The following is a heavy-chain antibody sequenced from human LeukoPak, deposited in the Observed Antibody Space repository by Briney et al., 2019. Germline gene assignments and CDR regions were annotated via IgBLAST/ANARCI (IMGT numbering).Heavy chain of an antibody. Sequence: PGGSLRLSCAASGFTFSSYAMSWVRQAPGKGLEWVSAISGSGGSTYYADSVKGRFTISRDNSKNTLYLQMNSLRAEDTAVYYCAKVGYDFWSGYYNLAIDYWGQGTLVTVSS. V-gene: IGHV3-23*01. J-gene: IGHJ4*02. D-gene: IGHD3-3*01. CDR1: GFTFSSYA. CDR2: ISGSGGST. CDR3: AKVGYDFWSGYYNLAIDY.